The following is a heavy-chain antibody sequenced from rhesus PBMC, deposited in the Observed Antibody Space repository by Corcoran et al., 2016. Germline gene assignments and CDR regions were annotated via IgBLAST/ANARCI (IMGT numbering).Heavy chain of an antibody. J-gene: IGHJ3*01. Sequence: QLQLQESGPGLVKPSETLSVTCAVSGGSIRSSYWSWIRQAPGKVLEWIGYIYGSGSSPNYNPALQSRVTLSVDTSKNQLSLKLSSVTAADTAVYYCASVTVTDAFDFWGQGLRVTVSS. CDR1: GGSIRSSY. CDR2: IYGSGSSP. D-gene: IGHD4-23*01. V-gene: IGHV4-169*02. CDR3: ASVTVTDAFDF.